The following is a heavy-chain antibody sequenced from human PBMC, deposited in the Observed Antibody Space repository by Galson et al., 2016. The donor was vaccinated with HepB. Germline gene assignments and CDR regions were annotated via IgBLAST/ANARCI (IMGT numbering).Heavy chain of an antibody. J-gene: IGHJ3*02. Sequence: SLRLSCAASGFTFTTYAMSWVRQAPGKGLEWVSGISDSDPSTYYADSVKGRFTISRDNAKNSLFLQMNSLRDEDSAVYYCARDREQWLVAHAFDIWGQGTMVTVSS. V-gene: IGHV3-23*01. D-gene: IGHD6-19*01. CDR2: ISDSDPST. CDR1: GFTFTTYA. CDR3: ARDREQWLVAHAFDI.